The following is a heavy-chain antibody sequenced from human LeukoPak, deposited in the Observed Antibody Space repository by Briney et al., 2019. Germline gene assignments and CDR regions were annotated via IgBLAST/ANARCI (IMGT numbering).Heavy chain of an antibody. CDR3: ARRAGAYSHPYDY. CDR2: IRFDGSNK. Sequence: GGSLRLSCAASGFTFSSYGMHWVRQAPGKGLEWVAFIRFDGSNKYYADSVKGRFTTSRDNSKNTLYLQMNSLGAEDTAVYYCARRAGAYSHPYDYWGQGTLVTVSS. V-gene: IGHV3-30*02. D-gene: IGHD4/OR15-4a*01. J-gene: IGHJ4*02. CDR1: GFTFSSYG.